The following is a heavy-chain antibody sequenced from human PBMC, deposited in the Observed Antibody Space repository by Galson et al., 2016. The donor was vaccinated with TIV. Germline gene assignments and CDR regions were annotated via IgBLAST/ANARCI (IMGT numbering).Heavy chain of an antibody. CDR3: TPKRGFLEWFSFFHY. D-gene: IGHD3-3*01. CDR1: GFTFTNAG. Sequence: SLRLSCAASGFTFTNAGMSWVRQAPGRGPEWVGRIKTNTDGGTTDYAAPVKGRFAISRDDSKNTLYLQMNRLKTEDTAVYYCTPKRGFLEWFSFFHYWGQGTLVTVSS. J-gene: IGHJ4*02. CDR2: IKTNTDGGTT. V-gene: IGHV3-15*01.